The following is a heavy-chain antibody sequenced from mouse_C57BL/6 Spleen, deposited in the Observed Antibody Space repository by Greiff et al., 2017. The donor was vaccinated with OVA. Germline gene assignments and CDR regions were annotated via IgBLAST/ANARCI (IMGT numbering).Heavy chain of an antibody. J-gene: IGHJ3*01. D-gene: IGHD3-2*02. V-gene: IGHV5-6*01. CDR2: ISSGGSYT. CDR1: GFTFSSYG. CDR3: ARLTAQATRFAY. Sequence: EVKWVESGGDLVKPGGSLKLSCAASGFTFSSYGMSWVRQTPDKRLEWVATISSGGSYTYYPDSVKGRFTISRDNAKNTLYLQMSSLKSEDTAMYYCARLTAQATRFAYWGQGTLVTVSA.